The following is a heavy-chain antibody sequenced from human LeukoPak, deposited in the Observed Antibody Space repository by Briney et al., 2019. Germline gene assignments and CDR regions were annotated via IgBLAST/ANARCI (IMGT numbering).Heavy chain of an antibody. Sequence: GGSLRLSCAASGFTVRNQYISWVRQAQGKGLEWVSVIYSAGSTYYADSVKGRFTISRDNSKNTVYLQMNSLRAEDTAMYYCARVHGSGSYGGWFDPWGQGTLVTVSS. J-gene: IGHJ5*02. CDR1: GFTVRNQY. CDR3: ARVHGSGSYGGWFDP. CDR2: IYSAGST. V-gene: IGHV3-66*01. D-gene: IGHD3-10*01.